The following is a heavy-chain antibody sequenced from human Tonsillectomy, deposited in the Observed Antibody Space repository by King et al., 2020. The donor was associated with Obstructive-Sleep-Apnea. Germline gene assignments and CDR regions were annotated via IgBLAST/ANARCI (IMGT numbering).Heavy chain of an antibody. Sequence: VKLMESGGGVVQPGRSLRISCAASGFTFSNYALHWVRQAPGKGLEWVAGISLDGSNKKYADFVESRFTISRDNSEYMMYLQMNSLRPDDTAVYYCARVRVAQGDLPLWGRGTLVTVSS. CDR1: GFTFSNYA. CDR3: ARVRVAQGDLPL. D-gene: IGHD3-10*01. J-gene: IGHJ2*01. V-gene: IGHV3-30*04. CDR2: ISLDGSNK.